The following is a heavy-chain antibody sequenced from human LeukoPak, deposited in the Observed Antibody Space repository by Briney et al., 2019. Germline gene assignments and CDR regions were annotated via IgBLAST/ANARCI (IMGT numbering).Heavy chain of an antibody. J-gene: IGHJ5*02. CDR1: GYTFTSYG. CDR2: ISAYNGNT. D-gene: IGHD6-13*01. V-gene: IGHV1-18*01. Sequence: ASVTVSCKASGYTFTSYGISWVRQAPGQGLEWMGWISAYNGNTNYAQKLQGRVTMTTDTSTSTAYMELRSLRSDDTAVYYCARDRRIANWFDPWGQGTLVTVSS. CDR3: ARDRRIANWFDP.